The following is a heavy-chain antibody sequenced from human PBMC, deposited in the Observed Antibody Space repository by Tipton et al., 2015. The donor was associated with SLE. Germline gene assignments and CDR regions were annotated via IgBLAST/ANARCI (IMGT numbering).Heavy chain of an antibody. Sequence: TLSLTCSVFGGSVSSGTDYWSWIRQHPGKGLEWIGYVYYTGTTYYNPSLKSRVAISVDTSKNQFSLNLSSVTAADTAVYYCARDLDHYPIDYWGQGTLVTVSS. CDR3: ARDLDHYPIDY. V-gene: IGHV4-31*03. J-gene: IGHJ4*02. CDR1: GGSVSSGTDY. CDR2: VYYTGTT. D-gene: IGHD3-10*01.